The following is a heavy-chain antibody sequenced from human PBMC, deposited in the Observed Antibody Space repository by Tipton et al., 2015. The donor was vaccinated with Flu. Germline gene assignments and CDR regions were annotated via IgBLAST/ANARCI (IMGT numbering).Heavy chain of an antibody. V-gene: IGHV4-38-2*01. CDR1: GDSIRSSDYY. Sequence: TLSLTCAVSGDSIRSSDYYWAWIRQPPGQGLEWIGNIYHTGSIYYNPSLKSRVTMSVDTSKNQFSLRLNSVTAADTAVYYCARRDYSNYVSDPKNWFDPWGQGTLVTVSS. D-gene: IGHD4-11*01. CDR2: IYHTGSI. CDR3: ARRDYSNYVSDPKNWFDP. J-gene: IGHJ5*02.